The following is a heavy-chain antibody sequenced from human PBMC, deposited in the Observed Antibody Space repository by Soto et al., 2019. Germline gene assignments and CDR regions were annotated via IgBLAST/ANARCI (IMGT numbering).Heavy chain of an antibody. J-gene: IGHJ3*02. V-gene: IGHV3-7*01. Sequence: GGSLRLSCAASGFTFGSYWMSWVRQAPGKGLEWVANINPGGRQKNYVDSVKGRFSISRDDAEKSHHLQMNSLRVEDTAVYYCAKYGSGNYGAYALDISGQAPMGTLSS. D-gene: IGHD3-10*01. CDR2: INPGGRQK. CDR3: AKYGSGNYGAYALDI. CDR1: GFTFGSYW.